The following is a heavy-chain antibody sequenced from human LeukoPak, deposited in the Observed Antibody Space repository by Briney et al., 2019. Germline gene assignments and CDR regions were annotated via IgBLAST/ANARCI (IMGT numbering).Heavy chain of an antibody. D-gene: IGHD3-3*01. CDR2: VNHSGST. CDR3: ARSRTLNYDFWSGYYRNDAFDI. V-gene: IGHV4-34*01. CDR1: GGSFSGYY. J-gene: IGHJ3*02. Sequence: SETLSLTCAVYGGSFSGYYWSWIRQPPGKGLEWIGEVNHSGSTNYNPSLKSRVTISVDTSKNQFSLKLSSVTAADTAVYYCARSRTLNYDFWSGYYRNDAFDIWGQGTMVTVSS.